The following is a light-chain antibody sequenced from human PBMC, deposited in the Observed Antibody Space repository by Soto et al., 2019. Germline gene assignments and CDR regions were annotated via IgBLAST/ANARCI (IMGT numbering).Light chain of an antibody. J-gene: IGKJ1*01. V-gene: IGKV3-20*01. CDR1: QSVSSTY. Sequence: EIVLTQSPGTLSLSPGERATLSCRANQSVSSTYLAWYQQKPGQAPRLLLYRASSRATGIPDRFSGSGSGTDFTLTITRLEPEDFAVYFCQQYAISPWTFGQGTKVDIK. CDR2: RAS. CDR3: QQYAISPWT.